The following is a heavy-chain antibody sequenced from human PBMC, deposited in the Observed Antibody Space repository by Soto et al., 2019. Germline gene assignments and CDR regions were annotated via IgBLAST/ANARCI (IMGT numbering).Heavy chain of an antibody. Sequence: SETLSLTCTVSGGSISSGGYYWSWIRQHPGKGLEWIGYIYYSGSTYYNPSFKSRVTISVDTSKNQFSLKLSSVTAADTAVYYCARDSRSYANQLPTIQDAFDIWGQGTMVTVSS. CDR3: ARDSRSYANQLPTIQDAFDI. V-gene: IGHV4-31*03. J-gene: IGHJ3*02. D-gene: IGHD2-2*01. CDR1: GGSISSGGYY. CDR2: IYYSGST.